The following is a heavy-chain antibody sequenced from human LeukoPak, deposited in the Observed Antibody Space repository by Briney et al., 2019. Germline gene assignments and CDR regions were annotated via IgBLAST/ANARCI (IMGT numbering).Heavy chain of an antibody. D-gene: IGHD6-13*01. CDR2: INHSGST. Sequence: SETLSLTCAVYGGSFNGYYWSWIRQPPGKGLEWSGEINHSGSTNYNPSLKSRVTISVDTSKNQFSLKLSSVTAADTAVYYCARDSSSFNCWGQGTLVTVSS. CDR1: GGSFNGYY. V-gene: IGHV4-34*01. J-gene: IGHJ4*02. CDR3: ARDSSSFNC.